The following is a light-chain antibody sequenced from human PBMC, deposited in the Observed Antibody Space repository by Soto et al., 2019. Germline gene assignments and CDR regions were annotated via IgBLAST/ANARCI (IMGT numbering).Light chain of an antibody. J-gene: IGLJ3*02. V-gene: IGLV2-14*01. CDR3: SSYTSSSTWV. CDR1: SSDVGGYNY. Sequence: QSVLTQPASVSGSPGQSITISCTGTSSDVGGYNYVSWYQQHPGKAPKLMMYEVSNRPSGVSNRFSGSKSGNTASLTISWLQDEDEADYYCSSYTSSSTWVFGEGTKLTVL. CDR2: EVS.